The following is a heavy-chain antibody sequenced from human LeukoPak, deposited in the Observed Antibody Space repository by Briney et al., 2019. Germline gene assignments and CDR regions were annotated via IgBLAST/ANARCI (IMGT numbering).Heavy chain of an antibody. CDR3: ARRDNDFWSGSSDY. V-gene: IGHV4-39*01. J-gene: IGHJ4*01. D-gene: IGHD3-3*01. CDR2: IYYSGST. Sequence: PSETLSLTCTVSGGSISSRSYYWGWVRPPPGKGLEWIGSIYYSGSTSYNPSLKSRVTISVDTSKKQFSLKLSSVTAADTAVYYCARRDNDFWSGSSDYWGQGTLVTVSS. CDR1: GGSISSRSYY.